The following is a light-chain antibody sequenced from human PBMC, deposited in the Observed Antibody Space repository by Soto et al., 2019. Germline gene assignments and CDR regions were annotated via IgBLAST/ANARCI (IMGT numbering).Light chain of an antibody. CDR3: QQRGNWPLT. CDR2: DAS. CDR1: QSVSSY. J-gene: IGKJ1*01. Sequence: EIVLTQSPATLSLSPGERATLSCRASQSVSSYFAWYQQKPGQAPRLLIYDASNRATGIPARFSGSGSGTDFALTITSLAPEGFAVYYCQQRGNWPLTFGQGTKVEVK. V-gene: IGKV3-11*01.